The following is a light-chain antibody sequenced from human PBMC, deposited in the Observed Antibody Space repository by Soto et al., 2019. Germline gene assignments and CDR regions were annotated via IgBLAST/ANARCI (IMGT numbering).Light chain of an antibody. CDR2: GNN. V-gene: IGLV1-51*01. Sequence: QSVLTQPPSVSAAPGQKVTISCSGSSSNIGNNYVSWYQHLPGTAPKLLIYGNNKRPSGIPDRFSGSKSGTSATLGITGLQTGDEADYYCATWDSSLSAGVFGGGTKLTVL. CDR1: SSNIGNNY. CDR3: ATWDSSLSAGV. J-gene: IGLJ2*01.